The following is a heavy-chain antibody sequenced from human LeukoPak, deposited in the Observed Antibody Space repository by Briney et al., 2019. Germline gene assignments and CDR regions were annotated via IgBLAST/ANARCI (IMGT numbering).Heavy chain of an antibody. V-gene: IGHV3-23*01. D-gene: IGHD6-19*01. J-gene: IGHJ4*02. Sequence: PGGSLRLSCAASGFTFSSYAMSWVRQAPGKGLEWVSAISGSGGSTYYADSVKGRFTISRDNSKNTLYLQMNSLRAEDTAVYYCAKGTLRVSGWYGWDMYYFDYWGQGTLVTVSS. CDR2: ISGSGGST. CDR3: AKGTLRVSGWYGWDMYYFDY. CDR1: GFTFSSYA.